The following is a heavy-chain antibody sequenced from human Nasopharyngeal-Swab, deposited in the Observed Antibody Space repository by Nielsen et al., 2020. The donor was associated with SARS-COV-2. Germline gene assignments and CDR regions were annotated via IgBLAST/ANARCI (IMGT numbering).Heavy chain of an antibody. V-gene: IGHV7-4-1*02. Sequence: ASVKVSCKASGYTFTSYAMNWVRQAPGQGLEWMGWINTNTGNPTYAQGFTGRFVFSLDTSVNTAYLQISSLKAEDTAVYYCARGGSSSWYSYYYYYMDVWGKGTTVTVSS. CDR3: ARGGSSSWYSYYYYYMDV. D-gene: IGHD6-13*01. CDR2: INTNTGNP. CDR1: GYTFTSYA. J-gene: IGHJ6*03.